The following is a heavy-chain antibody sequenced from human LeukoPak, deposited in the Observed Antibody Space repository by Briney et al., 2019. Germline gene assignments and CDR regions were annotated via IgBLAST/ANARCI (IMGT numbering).Heavy chain of an antibody. V-gene: IGHV1-69*04. Sequence: GASVKVSCKASGGTFSSYAISWVRQAPGQGLEWIGRIIPILGIANYAQKFQGRVTITADKSTSTAYMELSSLRSEDTAVYYCASGFGGLSLYGYFDYWGQGTLVTVSS. CDR1: GGTFSSYA. J-gene: IGHJ4*02. D-gene: IGHD3-9*01. CDR2: IIPILGIA. CDR3: ASGFGGLSLYGYFDY.